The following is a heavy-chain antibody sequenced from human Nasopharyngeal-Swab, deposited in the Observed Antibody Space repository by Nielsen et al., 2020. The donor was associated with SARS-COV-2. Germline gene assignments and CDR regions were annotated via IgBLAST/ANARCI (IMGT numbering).Heavy chain of an antibody. D-gene: IGHD6-19*01. Sequence: GGSLRLSCAASGFFFSSVWISWVRQAPGKLLEWVGRIKRKADGGTVEYATAVRGRFSISRDDSRNTLFLQMNRLKTEDTAVYYCTTLHRTGWFWGQGTLVTVSS. J-gene: IGHJ4*02. V-gene: IGHV3-15*01. CDR2: IKRKADGGTV. CDR3: TTLHRTGWF. CDR1: GFFFSSVW.